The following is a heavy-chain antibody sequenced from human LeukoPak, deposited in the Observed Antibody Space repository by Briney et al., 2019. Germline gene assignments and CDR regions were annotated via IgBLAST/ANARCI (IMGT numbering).Heavy chain of an antibody. D-gene: IGHD3-10*01. J-gene: IGHJ4*02. CDR1: GFTFSSYS. CDR2: ISGSGGST. CDR3: AKDFGDYWGDY. V-gene: IGHV3-23*01. Sequence: GGSLRLSCAASGFTFSSYSMNWVRQAPGKGLEWVSAISGSGGSTYYADSVKGRFTISRDNSKNTLYLQMNSLRAEDTAVYYCAKDFGDYWGDYWGQGTLVTVSS.